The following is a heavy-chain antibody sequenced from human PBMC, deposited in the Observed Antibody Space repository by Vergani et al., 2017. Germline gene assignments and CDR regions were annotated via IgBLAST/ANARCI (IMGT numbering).Heavy chain of an antibody. CDR2: ISGSGGST. Sequence: EVQLLESGGGLVQPGGSLRLSCAASGFTFSSYAMSWVRQAPGKGLEWVSAISGSGGSTYYADSVKGRFTISRENSKNTLYLQMNSLRAEDTAVYYCAKSPAYGSGSYYFDYWGQGTLVTVSS. V-gene: IGHV3-23*01. D-gene: IGHD3-10*01. CDR1: GFTFSSYA. CDR3: AKSPAYGSGSYYFDY. J-gene: IGHJ4*02.